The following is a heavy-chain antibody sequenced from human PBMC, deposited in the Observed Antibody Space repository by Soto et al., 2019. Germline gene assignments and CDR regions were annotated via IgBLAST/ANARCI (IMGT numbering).Heavy chain of an antibody. Sequence: PSETLSLTCTVSGGSISSYHWSWIRQSPGKGLEWIGYTSNSAPTIYNPSLKSRVTISADTSKNQFSLRLSSVTAADTAVYFCARLFRDVYNAVEYRAQRAPVTVSS. J-gene: IGHJ4*02. CDR3: ARLFRDVYNAVEY. CDR2: TSNSAPT. V-gene: IGHV4-59*08. D-gene: IGHD3-3*01. CDR1: GGSISSYH.